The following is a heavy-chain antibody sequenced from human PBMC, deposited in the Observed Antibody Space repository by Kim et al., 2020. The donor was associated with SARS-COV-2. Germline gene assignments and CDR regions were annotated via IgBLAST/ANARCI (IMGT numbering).Heavy chain of an antibody. D-gene: IGHD3-16*01. V-gene: IGHV3-33*05. Sequence: GGSLRLSCAASGFSFSSFRMNWVRQAPGKGLEWVADITHDGSHKYSVDSLKGRFIISRDNSKNTLYLQMNSLRGDDTAVYYCAREQGTTGVVGADYCGKG. CDR1: GFSFSSFR. CDR3: AREQGTTGVVGADY. CDR2: ITHDGSHK. J-gene: IGHJ4*02.